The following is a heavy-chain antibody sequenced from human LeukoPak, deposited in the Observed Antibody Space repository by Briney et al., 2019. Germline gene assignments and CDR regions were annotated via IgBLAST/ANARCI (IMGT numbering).Heavy chain of an antibody. D-gene: IGHD5-18*01. V-gene: IGHV4-39*07. Sequence: SETLSLTCTVSGVSMSSSPYYWGWIRQPPGKGLEWIGTIYDSGSTNYNPSLKSRVTISVDTSKNQFSLKLSSVTAADTAVYYCAREGGYSFAKFFDYWGQGTLVTVSS. CDR2: IYDSGST. CDR3: AREGGYSFAKFFDY. J-gene: IGHJ4*02. CDR1: GVSMSSSPYY.